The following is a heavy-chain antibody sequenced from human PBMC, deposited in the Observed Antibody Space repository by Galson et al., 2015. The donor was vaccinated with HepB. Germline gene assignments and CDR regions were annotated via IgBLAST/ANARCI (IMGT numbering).Heavy chain of an antibody. V-gene: IGHV1-3*01. D-gene: IGHD6-19*01. Sequence: SVKVSCKASEYTFTNYAIHWVRQAPGQRLEWMGWINAGNGNTKYSQKFQDRVTITRDTSASTAYMELSSLRSEDTAVYYCARGGQWNWYFDLWGRGTLVTVSS. J-gene: IGHJ2*01. CDR2: INAGNGNT. CDR1: EYTFTNYA. CDR3: ARGGQWNWYFDL.